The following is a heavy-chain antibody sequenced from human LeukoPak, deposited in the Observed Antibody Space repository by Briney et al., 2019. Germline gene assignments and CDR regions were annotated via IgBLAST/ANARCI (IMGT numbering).Heavy chain of an antibody. Sequence: GGSVRLFCAASGFDVRNNFMGWVRQAQGKGLEWVSVISSDETPYYADSVRGRFTVSRDNSKNTLYLQMNRLGAEDTAVYFCASLNDRTIRGTGVVDCWGQGTLVTVSS. D-gene: IGHD3-22*01. CDR2: ISSDETP. CDR1: GFDVRNNF. CDR3: ASLNDRTIRGTGVVDC. V-gene: IGHV3-53*01. J-gene: IGHJ4*02.